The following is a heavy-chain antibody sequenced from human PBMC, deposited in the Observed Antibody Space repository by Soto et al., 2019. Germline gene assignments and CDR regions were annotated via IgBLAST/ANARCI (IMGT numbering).Heavy chain of an antibody. CDR3: ARDWRTGFYYLDS. CDR2: IYHSGST. V-gene: IGHV4-38-2*02. D-gene: IGHD6-19*01. CDR1: GYSISTAGN. J-gene: IGHJ4*02. Sequence: PGDTLSLTFTVSGYSISTAGNWAWVRQPPGEGLEWSGSIYHSGSTHYNLSIKSRVTISSDASKNQISLKLSSVTDEDTALYYCARDWRTGFYYLDSWGQGTLVTVSS.